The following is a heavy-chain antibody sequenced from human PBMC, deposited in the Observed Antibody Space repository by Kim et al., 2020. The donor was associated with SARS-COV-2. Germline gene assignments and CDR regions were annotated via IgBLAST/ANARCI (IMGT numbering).Heavy chain of an antibody. J-gene: IGHJ4*02. V-gene: IGHV4-34*01. CDR1: GGSFSGYY. D-gene: IGHD3-10*01. CDR2: INHSGST. CDR3: AIRPPMALYDY. Sequence: SETLSLTCAVYGGSFSGYYWSWIRQPPGKGLEWIGEINHSGSTNYNPSLKSRVTISVDTTKNQFSLKLSSVTAADTAVYYCAIRPPMALYDYWGQATLGT.